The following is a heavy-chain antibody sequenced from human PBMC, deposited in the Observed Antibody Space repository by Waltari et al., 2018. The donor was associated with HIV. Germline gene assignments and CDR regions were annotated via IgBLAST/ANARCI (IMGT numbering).Heavy chain of an antibody. D-gene: IGHD3-22*01. CDR2: INHSGST. J-gene: IGHJ3*02. CDR1: GGSFANFY. V-gene: IGHV4-34*02. CDR3: ARARYRTTMVVVVLPGAFDI. Sequence: QVHLQQWGAGLLKSSETLSLSCAVYGGSFANFYWTWIRPSPGKGLEWIGDINHSGSTNYNPSLKSRVTISVDTSKKQFSLKLTSVTAADTARYYCARARYRTTMVVVVLPGAFDIWGQGISVTVSS.